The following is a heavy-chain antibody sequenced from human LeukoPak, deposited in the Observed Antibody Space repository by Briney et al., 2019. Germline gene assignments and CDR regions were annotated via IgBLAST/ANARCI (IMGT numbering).Heavy chain of an antibody. J-gene: IGHJ4*02. Sequence: GGSLRLSCAASGFTFSTFAMIWVRQPPGKGLEWVSSIFPSGGEIHYADSVRGRFTISRDNSKSTLSLQMNSLRAEDTAVYYCARGAEWELPPRGGYFDYWGQGTLVTVSS. CDR1: GFTFSTFA. D-gene: IGHD1-26*01. CDR3: ARGAEWELPPRGGYFDY. V-gene: IGHV3-23*01. CDR2: IFPSGGEI.